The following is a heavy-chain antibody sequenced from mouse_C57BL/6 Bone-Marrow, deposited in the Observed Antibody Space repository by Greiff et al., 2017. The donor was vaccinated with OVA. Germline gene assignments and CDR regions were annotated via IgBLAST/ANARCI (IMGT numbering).Heavy chain of an antibody. CDR2: IDPTNDYT. Sequence: QVQLQQSGAELARPGASVKMSCKASGYTFTSYTIHWVKQRPGQGLEWIGYIDPTNDYTNYNQKFKGKATLTADKSSSTAYMQLSSLTSEDSAVYYCTRGYYFDYWGQGTTLTFSS. V-gene: IGHV1-4*01. J-gene: IGHJ2*01. CDR3: TRGYYFDY. CDR1: GYTFTSYT.